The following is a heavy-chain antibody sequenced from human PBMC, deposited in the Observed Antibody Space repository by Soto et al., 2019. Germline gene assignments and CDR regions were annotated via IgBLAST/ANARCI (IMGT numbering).Heavy chain of an antibody. Sequence: SETLSLTCTVSGSSISSYYWSWIRQPPGKGLEWIGYIYYSGSTNYNPSLKSRVTISVDTSKNQFSLKLSSVTAADTAVYYCARVSDDYGGNSWKNYYYYYGMDVWGQGTTVTVSS. J-gene: IGHJ6*02. CDR2: IYYSGST. V-gene: IGHV4-59*01. CDR3: ARVSDDYGGNSWKNYYYYYGMDV. D-gene: IGHD4-17*01. CDR1: GSSISSYY.